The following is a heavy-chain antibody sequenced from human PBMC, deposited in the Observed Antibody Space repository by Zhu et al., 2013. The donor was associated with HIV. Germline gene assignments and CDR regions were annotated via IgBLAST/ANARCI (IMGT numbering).Heavy chain of an antibody. CDR1: GYTFPSFG. J-gene: IGHJ3*02. CDR3: ARGGFGSGGLLDI. V-gene: IGHV1-18*01. Sequence: QVQLVQSGAEVKKPGASVKVSCKASGYTFPSFGISWVRQAPGQGLEWMGWIRTSNGKTDYAQRLQGRVTMTTDTSTSTAYMELRSLRSDDTAVYFCARGGFGSGGLLDIWGQGDSGHRLF. D-gene: IGHD2-15*01. CDR2: IRTSNGKT.